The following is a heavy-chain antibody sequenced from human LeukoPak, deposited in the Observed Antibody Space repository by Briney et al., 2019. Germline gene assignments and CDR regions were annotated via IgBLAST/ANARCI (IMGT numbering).Heavy chain of an antibody. CDR2: INHSGST. Sequence: SETLSLTCAVYGGSFSGYYWSWIRQPPGKGLEWIGEINHSGSTNYNPSLKSRVTISVDMSKNQFSLKLSSVTAADTAVYYCASGRCSSTSCYNWFDPWGQGTLVTVSS. J-gene: IGHJ5*02. CDR3: ASGRCSSTSCYNWFDP. D-gene: IGHD2-2*01. V-gene: IGHV4-34*01. CDR1: GGSFSGYY.